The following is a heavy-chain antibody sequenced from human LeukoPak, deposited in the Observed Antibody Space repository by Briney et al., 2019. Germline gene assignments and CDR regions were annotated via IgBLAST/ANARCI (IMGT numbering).Heavy chain of an antibody. J-gene: IGHJ4*02. CDR3: ARRYSSSWYDFDY. D-gene: IGHD6-13*01. Sequence: GESLKISCKGSGYSFTSYWIGWVRQMPGKGLEWMGITYPGDSDTRYSPSFQGQVTISADKSISTAYLQWSSLKASDTAMYYCARRYSSSWYDFDYWGQGTLVTVSS. V-gene: IGHV5-51*01. CDR1: GYSFTSYW. CDR2: TYPGDSDT.